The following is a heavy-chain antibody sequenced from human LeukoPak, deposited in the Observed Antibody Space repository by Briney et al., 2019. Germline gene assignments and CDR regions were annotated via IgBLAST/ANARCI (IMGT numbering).Heavy chain of an antibody. CDR1: GYTFTGYY. Sequence: ASVKVSCKASGYTFTGYYMHWVRQAPGQGLGWMGWINPNSGGTNYAQKFQGRVTMTRDTSISTAYMELSRLRSDDTAVYYCAREGKQWLETYYYYYYGMDVWGQGTTVTVSS. CDR2: INPNSGGT. D-gene: IGHD6-19*01. J-gene: IGHJ6*02. V-gene: IGHV1-2*02. CDR3: AREGKQWLETYYYYYYGMDV.